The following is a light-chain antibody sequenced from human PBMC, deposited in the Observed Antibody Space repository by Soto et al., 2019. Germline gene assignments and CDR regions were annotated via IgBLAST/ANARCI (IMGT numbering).Light chain of an antibody. V-gene: IGKV3-11*01. CDR3: HPRSNWAWT. Sequence: EIVVTQSPATLSLSPGERATLSCRASQSVSSYLAWYHHKPGQAPRLLIYDASNRAPGIPARFSGSGSGTDFTLTISSLEPEDFAVYYCHPRSNWAWTFVQGTKVESK. CDR2: DAS. J-gene: IGKJ1*01. CDR1: QSVSSY.